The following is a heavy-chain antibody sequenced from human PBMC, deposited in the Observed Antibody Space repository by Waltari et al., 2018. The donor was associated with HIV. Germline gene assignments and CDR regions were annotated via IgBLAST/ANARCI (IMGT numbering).Heavy chain of an antibody. V-gene: IGHV4-34*01. CDR2: IFHNGRT. CDR1: IGALSSHY. Sequence: QAHLQQWGAGRLNSSETLSLTCAVYIGALSSHYWSWLRQSPWQGLQWIGEIFHNGRTNYNSSLEGRVTISIDTSKNQFSLRLKSVTAADTSVYYCARGPKGDGSSDYYFDYWGQGTLVTVS. J-gene: IGHJ4*02. CDR3: ARGPKGDGSSDYYFDY. D-gene: IGHD6-13*01.